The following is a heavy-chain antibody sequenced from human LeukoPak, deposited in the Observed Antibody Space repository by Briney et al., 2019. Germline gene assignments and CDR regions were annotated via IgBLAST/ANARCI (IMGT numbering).Heavy chain of an antibody. CDR1: GFTFSSYW. CDR3: QGSTMIVVDTADAFDI. D-gene: IGHD3-22*01. Sequence: GGSLRLSCAASGFTFSSYWRSWVRQAPGKGLEWVANIKQDGSEKYYVDSVKGRFTISRDNAKNSLYLQMNSLRAEDTAVYYCQGSTMIVVDTADAFDIWGQGTMVTVSS. V-gene: IGHV3-7*01. J-gene: IGHJ3*02. CDR2: IKQDGSEK.